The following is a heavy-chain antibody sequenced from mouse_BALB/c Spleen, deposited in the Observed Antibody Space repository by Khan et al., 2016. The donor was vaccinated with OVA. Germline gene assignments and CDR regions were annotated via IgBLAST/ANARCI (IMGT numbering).Heavy chain of an antibody. CDR3: ARNREPDYFDY. CDR2: IWAGGST. J-gene: IGHJ2*01. Sequence: VQLVETGPGLVAPSQSLSITCTVSGFSLTSHGVHWVRQPPGKGLEWLGVIWAGGSTNYNSALMSRLSIRKDSSKSQVFLKMNSLQTDDTAMYYCARNREPDYFDYWGQGTTLTVSS. V-gene: IGHV2-9*02. CDR1: GFSLTSHG.